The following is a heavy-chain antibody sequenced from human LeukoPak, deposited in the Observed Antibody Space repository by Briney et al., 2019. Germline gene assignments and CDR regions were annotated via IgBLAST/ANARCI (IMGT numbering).Heavy chain of an antibody. CDR3: ARDIYYGSGNFDY. V-gene: IGHV3-48*03. Sequence: PGGSLRLSCAASGFTFSSYEMNWVRQAPGKGLEWVSYISGSGGTIHYADSVKGRFTISRDNAKNSLFLRMNSLRAEDTAVYYCARDIYYGSGNFDYWGQGTLVTVSS. J-gene: IGHJ4*02. D-gene: IGHD3-10*01. CDR2: ISGSGGTI. CDR1: GFTFSSYE.